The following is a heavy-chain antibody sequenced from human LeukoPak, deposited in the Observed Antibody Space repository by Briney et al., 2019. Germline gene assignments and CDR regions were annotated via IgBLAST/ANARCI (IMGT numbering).Heavy chain of an antibody. CDR2: ISYDGSTK. Sequence: GGSLRLSCAASGLTIGSYAMDWVRQAPGKGLEWVAAISYDGSTKYYAASVKGRFTISRDNSKNTLYLQMNSLEEAEPSDYYCVIGRYSGRYYQRFAFDYWGQGTLVTVSS. CDR3: VIGRYSGRYYQRFAFDY. D-gene: IGHD1-26*01. V-gene: IGHV3-30*04. CDR1: GLTIGSYA. J-gene: IGHJ4*02.